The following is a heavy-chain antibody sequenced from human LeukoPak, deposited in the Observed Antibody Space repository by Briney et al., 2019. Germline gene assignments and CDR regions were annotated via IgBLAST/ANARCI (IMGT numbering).Heavy chain of an antibody. CDR3: AKKATIFGVVTPSFDY. Sequence: GRSLRPSCAASGFTFSSYGMHWVRQAPGKGLEWVAVIWYDGSNKYYADSVKGRFTISRDNSKNTLYLQMNSLRAEDTAVYYCAKKATIFGVVTPSFDYWGQGTLVTVSS. CDR1: GFTFSSYG. V-gene: IGHV3-33*06. J-gene: IGHJ4*02. CDR2: IWYDGSNK. D-gene: IGHD3-3*01.